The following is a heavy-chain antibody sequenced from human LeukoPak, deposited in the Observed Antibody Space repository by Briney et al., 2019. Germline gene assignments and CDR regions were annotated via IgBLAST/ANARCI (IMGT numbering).Heavy chain of an antibody. D-gene: IGHD6-13*01. CDR1: GGTFSSYA. Sequence: ASVKVSCKASGGTFSSYAISWVRQAPGQGLEWMGGIIPIFGTANYAQKFQGRVTITTDESTSTAYMELSSLRSEDTAVYYCARDLAYSSSFGYWGQGTLVTVSS. CDR3: ARDLAYSSSFGY. CDR2: IIPIFGTA. J-gene: IGHJ4*02. V-gene: IGHV1-69*05.